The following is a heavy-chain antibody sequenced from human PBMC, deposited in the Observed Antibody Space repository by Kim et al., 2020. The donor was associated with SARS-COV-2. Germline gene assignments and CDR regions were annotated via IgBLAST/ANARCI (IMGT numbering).Heavy chain of an antibody. CDR2: ISSSGSTI. J-gene: IGHJ4*02. CDR1: GFTFSSYE. V-gene: IGHV3-48*03. CDR3: ATPCVLRYFDWLVDDY. D-gene: IGHD3-9*01. Sequence: GGSLRLSCAASGFTFSSYEMNWVRQAPGKGLEWVSYISSSGSTIYYADSVKGRFTISRDNAKNSLYLQMNSLRAEDTAVYYCATPCVLRYFDWLVDDYWGQGTLVTVSS.